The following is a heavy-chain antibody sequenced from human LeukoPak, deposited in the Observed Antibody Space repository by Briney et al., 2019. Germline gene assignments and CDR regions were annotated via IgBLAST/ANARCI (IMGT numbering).Heavy chain of an antibody. D-gene: IGHD5-12*01. CDR3: VRDGGVSGYDLLDY. CDR1: GFTFNNYW. J-gene: IGHJ4*02. CDR2: INQDGSEE. Sequence: GGSLRLSCAASGFTFNNYWMTWVRQAPGKGLEWVAHINQDGSEEHYMDSVKARFTISRDNAKNSLSLQMNSLRAEDTAVYYCVRDGGVSGYDLLDYWGRGTLVTVSS. V-gene: IGHV3-7*01.